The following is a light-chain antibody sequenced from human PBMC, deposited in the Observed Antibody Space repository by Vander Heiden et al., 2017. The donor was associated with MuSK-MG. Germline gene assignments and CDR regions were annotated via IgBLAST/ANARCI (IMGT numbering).Light chain of an antibody. CDR2: GAA. V-gene: IGKV3-20*01. J-gene: IGKJ4*01. Sequence: PGERATLSCRASQSVSSSYLAWYQQKPGQAPRLLIYGAASRATGIPDRFSGSGSGTDFTLTISRLEPEDVAVYYCQQYGSSPPRLTFGGGTKVEIK. CDR3: QQYGSSPPRLT. CDR1: QSVSSSY.